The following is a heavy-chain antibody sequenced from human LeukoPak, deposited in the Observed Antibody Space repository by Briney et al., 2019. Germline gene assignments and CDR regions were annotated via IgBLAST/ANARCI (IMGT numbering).Heavy chain of an antibody. CDR1: GFTFSSYA. Sequence: GGSLRPSCAASGFTFSSYAMSWVRQAPGKGLEWVSAISGSGGSTYYADSVKGRITISRDNSKNTLYLQMNSLRPDDTAIYHCANLPLASGLAYWGQGTLVTVSS. CDR2: ISGSGGST. V-gene: IGHV3-23*01. J-gene: IGHJ4*02. CDR3: ANLPLASGLAY. D-gene: IGHD5-12*01.